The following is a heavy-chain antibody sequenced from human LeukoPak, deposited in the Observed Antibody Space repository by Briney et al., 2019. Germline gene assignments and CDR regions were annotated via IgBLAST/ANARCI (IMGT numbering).Heavy chain of an antibody. CDR2: ISAYNGNT. Sequence: ASVKVSCKASGYTFTSYGISWVRQASGQGLEWMGWISAYNGNTNYAQKLQGRVTMTTDTSTSTAYMELRSLRSDDTAVYYCARVYYYDSSGYSIVSLFDYWGQGTLVTVSS. CDR3: ARVYYYDSSGYSIVSLFDY. CDR1: GYTFTSYG. D-gene: IGHD3-22*01. V-gene: IGHV1-18*01. J-gene: IGHJ4*02.